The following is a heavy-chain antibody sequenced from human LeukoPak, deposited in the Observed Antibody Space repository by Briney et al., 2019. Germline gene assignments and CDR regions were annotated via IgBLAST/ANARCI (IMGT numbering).Heavy chain of an antibody. D-gene: IGHD1-1*01. J-gene: IGHJ6*03. V-gene: IGHV4-59*01. CDR2: IYYSGST. CDR1: GGSISSYY. Sequence: SETLSLTCTVSGGSISSYYWSWIRQPPGKRLEWIGYIYYSGSTNYNPSLKSRVTISVDTSKNQFSLKLSSVTAADTAVYYCARETVYYYMDVWGKGTTVTVSS. CDR3: ARETVYYYMDV.